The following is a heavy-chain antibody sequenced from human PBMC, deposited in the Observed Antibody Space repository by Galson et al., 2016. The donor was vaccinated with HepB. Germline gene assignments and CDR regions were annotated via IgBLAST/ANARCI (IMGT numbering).Heavy chain of an antibody. Sequence: SVKVSCKASGYTFNSYGISWVRQAPGQGLEYMGWISGYNGNTNCAQKFQGRVTMTTDISTSTAYMELRSLRSDDTAVYYCARGDAAVLYFDLWGRGTLVTVSS. V-gene: IGHV1-18*04. CDR2: ISGYNGNT. CDR1: GYTFNSYG. J-gene: IGHJ2*01. CDR3: ARGDAAVLYFDL. D-gene: IGHD6-19*01.